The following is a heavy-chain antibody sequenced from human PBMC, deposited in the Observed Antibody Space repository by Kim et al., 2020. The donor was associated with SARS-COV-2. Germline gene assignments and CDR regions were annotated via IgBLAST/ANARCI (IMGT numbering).Heavy chain of an antibody. CDR3: AKVGDYDYIWGSYRNRNWFDP. Sequence: GGSLRLSCAASGFTFSSYAMSWVRQAPGKGLEWVSAISGSGGSTYYADSVKGRFTISRDNSKNTLYLQMNSLRAEDTAVYYCAKVGDYDYIWGSYRNRNWFDPWGQGTLVTVSS. J-gene: IGHJ5*02. D-gene: IGHD3-16*02. V-gene: IGHV3-23*01. CDR1: GFTFSSYA. CDR2: ISGSGGST.